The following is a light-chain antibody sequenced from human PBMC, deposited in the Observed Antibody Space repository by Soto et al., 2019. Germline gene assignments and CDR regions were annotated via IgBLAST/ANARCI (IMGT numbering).Light chain of an antibody. V-gene: IGKV2-24*01. J-gene: IGKJ4*01. CDR2: KIS. CDR3: VQATQYPLT. CDR1: QSLVHSDGNTY. Sequence: DVVMTQPPLSSPVTLGQTASSSCRSRQSLVHSDGNTYLSWLQQMPGQPPTPLIYKISNRFSGGTERFSGSGAGTDFKLDISRVEAEDVGVSDCVQATQYPLTFGGGTQVEI.